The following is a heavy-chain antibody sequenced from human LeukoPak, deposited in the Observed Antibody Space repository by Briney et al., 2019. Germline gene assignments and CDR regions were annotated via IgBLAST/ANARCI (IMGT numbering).Heavy chain of an antibody. CDR2: MNTNSGNT. CDR3: ARTPLWFGELLRESDY. J-gene: IGHJ4*02. V-gene: IGHV1-8*02. Sequence: GSSVKVSCKASGGTFSSYAISWVRQATGQGLEWMGWMNTNSGNTGYAQKFQGRVTMTRNTSISTAYMELSSLRSEDTAVYYCARTPLWFGELLRESDYWGQGPLVTVSS. D-gene: IGHD3-10*01. CDR1: GGTFSSYA.